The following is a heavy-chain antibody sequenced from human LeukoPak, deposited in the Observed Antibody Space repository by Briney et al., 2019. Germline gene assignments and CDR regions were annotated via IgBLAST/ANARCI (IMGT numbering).Heavy chain of an antibody. V-gene: IGHV3-21*01. D-gene: IGHD1-26*01. Sequence: GGSLRLSCAASGFTFSSHTMNWVRQAPGKGLEWVSSISSSSSFIYYADSVKGRFTISRDNAKNSLYLQMNSLSAEDTAVYYCARDQRGGTYSDSWGQGTLVTVSS. J-gene: IGHJ4*02. CDR2: ISSSSSFI. CDR1: GFTFSSHT. CDR3: ARDQRGGTYSDS.